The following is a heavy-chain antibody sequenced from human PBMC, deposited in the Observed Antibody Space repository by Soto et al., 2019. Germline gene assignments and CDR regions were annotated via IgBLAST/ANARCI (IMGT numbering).Heavy chain of an antibody. CDR1: GFSLSNARMG. Sequence: QVTLKESGPVLVKPTETLTLTCTVSGFSLSNARMGVSWIRQPPGKALEWLAHIFSNDEKSYGTSLKSRLTISTNTAKSQVVLTMTNMDPVDTATYYCARNRDHWNRDYYGMDVWGQGTTVTVSS. J-gene: IGHJ6*02. D-gene: IGHD1-1*01. CDR3: ARNRDHWNRDYYGMDV. V-gene: IGHV2-26*01. CDR2: IFSNDEK.